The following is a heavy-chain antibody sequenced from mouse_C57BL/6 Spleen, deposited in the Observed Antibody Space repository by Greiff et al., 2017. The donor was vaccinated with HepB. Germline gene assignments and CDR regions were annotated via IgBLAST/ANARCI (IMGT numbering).Heavy chain of an antibody. CDR3: ARHSIGSSYSSYWYFDV. J-gene: IGHJ1*03. CDR1: GFTFSSYG. V-gene: IGHV5-6*02. CDR2: ISSGGSYT. Sequence: EVKVEESGGDLVKPGGSLKLSCAASGFTFSSYGMSWVRQTPDKRLEWVATISSGGSYTYYPDSVKGRFTISRDNAKNTLYLQMSSLKSEDTAMYYCARHSIGSSYSSYWYFDVWGTGTTVTVSS. D-gene: IGHD1-1*01.